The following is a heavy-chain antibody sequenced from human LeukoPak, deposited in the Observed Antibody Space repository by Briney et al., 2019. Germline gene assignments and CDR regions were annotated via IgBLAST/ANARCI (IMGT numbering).Heavy chain of an antibody. CDR2: IIPIPGIA. D-gene: IGHD6-19*01. Sequence: ASVRVSCKASGGTFSSYAISWVRQAPGQGLEWMGRIIPIPGIANYAQKFQGRVTITADKSTSTAYMELSSLRSEDTAVYYCARSIAVAGMSFQHWGQGTLVTVSS. J-gene: IGHJ1*01. V-gene: IGHV1-69*04. CDR3: ARSIAVAGMSFQH. CDR1: GGTFSSYA.